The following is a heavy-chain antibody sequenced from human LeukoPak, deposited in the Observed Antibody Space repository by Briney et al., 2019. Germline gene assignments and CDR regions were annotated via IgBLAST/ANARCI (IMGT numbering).Heavy chain of an antibody. Sequence: PGGSLRLSCAASGFTFSSYSMNWVRQAPGKGLEWVSSVSSSSSYIYYADSVKGRFTISRDNAKNSLYLQMNSLRAEDTAVYYCARGRDSSGYYYHPHDAFDIWGQGTMVTVSS. CDR3: ARGRDSSGYYYHPHDAFDI. CDR2: VSSSSSYI. CDR1: GFTFSSYS. D-gene: IGHD3-22*01. V-gene: IGHV3-21*01. J-gene: IGHJ3*02.